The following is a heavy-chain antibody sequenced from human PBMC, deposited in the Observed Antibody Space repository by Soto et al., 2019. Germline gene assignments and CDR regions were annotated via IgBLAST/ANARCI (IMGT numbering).Heavy chain of an antibody. CDR2: IIPILGIA. CDR1: GGTFSSYS. D-gene: IGHD3-10*01. V-gene: IGHV1-69*02. CDR3: ARGFGELFRGYYYYYGMDV. J-gene: IGHJ6*02. Sequence: SVKVSCKASGGTFSSYSISWVRQAPGQGLEWMGRIIPILGIANYAQKFQGRVTITADKSTSTAYMELSSLRSEDTAVYYCARGFGELFRGYYYYYGMDVWGQ.